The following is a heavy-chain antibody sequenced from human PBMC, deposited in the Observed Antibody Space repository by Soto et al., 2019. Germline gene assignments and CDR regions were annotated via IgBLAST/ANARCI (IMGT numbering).Heavy chain of an antibody. V-gene: IGHV1-69*13. Sequence: SVKVSCKASGGTFSSYAISWVRQAPGQGLEWMGGIIPIFGTANYAQKFQGRVTITADESTSTAYMELSSLRSEDTAVYYCASPLYGGSYLALDYWGQGTLVTVSS. CDR3: ASPLYGGSYLALDY. CDR1: GGTFSSYA. J-gene: IGHJ4*02. CDR2: IIPIFGTA. D-gene: IGHD1-26*01.